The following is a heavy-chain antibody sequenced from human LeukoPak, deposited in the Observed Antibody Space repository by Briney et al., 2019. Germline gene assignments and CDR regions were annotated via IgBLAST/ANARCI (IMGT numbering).Heavy chain of an antibody. CDR3: AKDRGGATLYYDY. V-gene: IGHV3-23*01. J-gene: IGHJ4*02. D-gene: IGHD1-26*01. CDR2: ISGSGAVT. CDR1: GFTFSSYW. Sequence: GGSLRLSCAASGFTFSSYWMHWVRQAPGKWLVWVSAISGSGAVTYYADSVKGRFTISRDNSKNTVYLQMNSLRAEDTAVYYCAKDRGGATLYYDYWGQGTLVTVSS.